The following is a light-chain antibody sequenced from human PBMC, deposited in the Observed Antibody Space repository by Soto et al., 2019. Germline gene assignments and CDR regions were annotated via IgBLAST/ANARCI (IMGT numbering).Light chain of an antibody. V-gene: IGLV2-23*01. J-gene: IGLJ2*01. Sequence: QSALTQPASVSGSPGQSITISCTGTSSDVGSYNLVSWYQQHPGKAPKLMIYEGSKRPSGVSNRFSGSKSGNTASLTISGLQAEDDADYYCCSYAGSSTSVFGGGTKVTVL. CDR1: SSDVGSYNL. CDR2: EGS. CDR3: CSYAGSSTSV.